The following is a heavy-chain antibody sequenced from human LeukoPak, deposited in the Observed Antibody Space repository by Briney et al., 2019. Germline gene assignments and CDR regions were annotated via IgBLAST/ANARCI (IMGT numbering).Heavy chain of an antibody. D-gene: IGHD5-18*01. Sequence: PSETLSLICTVSGGSISSSSHYWGWVRQPPGKGLEWIGSIYYSGTTYYNPSLKSRVTISLDTSKNQFSLKLSSVTAADTAVYYCARGRSWIQLWLGYYFDYWGQGTLVTVSS. J-gene: IGHJ4*02. CDR3: ARGRSWIQLWLGYYFDY. CDR1: GGSISSSSHY. CDR2: IYYSGTT. V-gene: IGHV4-39*07.